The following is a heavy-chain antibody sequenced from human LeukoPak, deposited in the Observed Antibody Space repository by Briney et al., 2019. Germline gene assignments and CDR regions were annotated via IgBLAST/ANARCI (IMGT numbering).Heavy chain of an antibody. CDR3: AKDHLGLIVDAFDI. CDR2: ISGPGGST. D-gene: IGHD3-22*01. J-gene: IGHJ3*02. V-gene: IGHV3-23*01. Sequence: PGGSLRLSCAASGFTFSSYWMYWVRQAPGKGLEWVSTISGPGGSTYYGDSVKGRFTISRDNSKNTLYLQMNSLRAEDTAVYYCAKDHLGLIVDAFDIWGQGTMVTVSS. CDR1: GFTFSSYW.